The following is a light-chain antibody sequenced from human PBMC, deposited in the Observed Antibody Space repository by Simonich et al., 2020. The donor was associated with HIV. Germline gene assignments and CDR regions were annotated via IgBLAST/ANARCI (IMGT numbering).Light chain of an antibody. V-gene: IGKV4-1*01. Sequence: DIVMTQSPDSLAVSLGERATINCKSSQSVFYSSNNKDYLAWYQQKAGQPPKLLIYWSSTRESGVPDRFRGSGSGTDFTLTISSLQAEDVAVYYCQQYYSTPRTFGQGTKVEIK. CDR2: WSS. J-gene: IGKJ1*01. CDR3: QQYYSTPRT. CDR1: QSVFYSSNNKDY.